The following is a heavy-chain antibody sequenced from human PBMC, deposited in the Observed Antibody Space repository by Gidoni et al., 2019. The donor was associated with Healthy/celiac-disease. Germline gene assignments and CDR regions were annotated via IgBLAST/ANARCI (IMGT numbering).Heavy chain of an antibody. Sequence: QVQLVQSGAAVKKPGASVKVSCKASGYTFTGYYMHWVRQAPGQGLEWMGWINPNSGGTNYAQKFQGWVTMTRDTSISTAYMELSRLRSDDTAVYYCATGLRLGELSNDAFDIWGQGTMVTVSS. D-gene: IGHD3-16*02. V-gene: IGHV1-2*04. CDR1: GYTFTGYY. CDR2: INPNSGGT. J-gene: IGHJ3*02. CDR3: ATGLRLGELSNDAFDI.